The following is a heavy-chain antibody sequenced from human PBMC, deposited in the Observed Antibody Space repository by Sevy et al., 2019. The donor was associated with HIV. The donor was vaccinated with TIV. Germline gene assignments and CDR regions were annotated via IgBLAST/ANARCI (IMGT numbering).Heavy chain of an antibody. CDR2: ISITGGST. Sequence: GESLKISCAASGFTFSIYAMSWVRQAPGKGLEWVSVISITGGSTYDADSVKGRFTISRDNSKNTLYLQMNTLRAEDTAVYYCAKDRVSGTYYTGDFDYWGQGTLVTVSS. J-gene: IGHJ4*02. V-gene: IGHV3-23*01. D-gene: IGHD3-10*01. CDR3: AKDRVSGTYYTGDFDY. CDR1: GFTFSIYA.